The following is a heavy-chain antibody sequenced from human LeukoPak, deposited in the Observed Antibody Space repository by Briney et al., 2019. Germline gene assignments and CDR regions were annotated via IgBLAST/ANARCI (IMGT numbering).Heavy chain of an antibody. D-gene: IGHD2-2*01. V-gene: IGHV1-69*05. CDR3: ARGGKYQLLEGWFDP. CDR2: IIPIFGTA. CDR1: GGTFSSYA. Sequence: SVKVSCKASGGTFSSYAISWVRQAPGQGLEWMGGIIPIFGTANYAQKFQGRVTITTDESTSTAYMELSSLRSEDTAVYYCARGGKYQLLEGWFDPWGQGTLVTVSS. J-gene: IGHJ5*02.